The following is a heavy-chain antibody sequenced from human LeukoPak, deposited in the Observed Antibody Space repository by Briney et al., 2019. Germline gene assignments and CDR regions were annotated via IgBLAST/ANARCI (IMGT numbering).Heavy chain of an antibody. D-gene: IGHD2-15*01. CDR1: GGTFSSYA. V-gene: IGHV1-69*05. Sequence: SVKVSCKASGGTFSSYAISWVRQAPGQGLEWLGRIIPTFGTANYAQKFQGRVTITTDESTSTAYMELSSLRSEDTAVYYCARDPYRSGGSCYWLGWFDPWGQGTLVTVSS. CDR2: IIPTFGTA. J-gene: IGHJ5*02. CDR3: ARDPYRSGGSCYWLGWFDP.